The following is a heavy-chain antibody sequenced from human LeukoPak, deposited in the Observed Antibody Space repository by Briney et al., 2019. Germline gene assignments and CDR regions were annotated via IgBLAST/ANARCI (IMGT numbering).Heavy chain of an antibody. CDR2: IRYDGSNK. J-gene: IGHJ4*02. CDR1: GFTFSSYW. CDR3: ARAIAAAGVPRAIYYFDY. V-gene: IGHV3-30*02. D-gene: IGHD6-13*01. Sequence: GGSLRLSCAASGFTFSSYWMSWVRQAPGKGPEWVAFIRYDGSNKYYADSVKGRFTISRDNSKNTLYLQMNSLRAEDTAVYYCARAIAAAGVPRAIYYFDYWGQGTLVTVSS.